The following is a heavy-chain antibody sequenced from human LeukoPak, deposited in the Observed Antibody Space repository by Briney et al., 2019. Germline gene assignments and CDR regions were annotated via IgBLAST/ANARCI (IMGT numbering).Heavy chain of an antibody. D-gene: IGHD2-21*02. Sequence: SETLSLTCTVSGGSITSHYWSWVRQPPGKGLEWIANIDYNGNTNYNPSLKSRVTISLDTSKKQVSLNLSSVTAVDTAVYCGGDCLYYYLDSWGQGTLVTVSS. CDR1: GGSITSHY. CDR3: GDCLYYYLDS. CDR2: IDYNGNT. J-gene: IGHJ4*02. V-gene: IGHV4-59*11.